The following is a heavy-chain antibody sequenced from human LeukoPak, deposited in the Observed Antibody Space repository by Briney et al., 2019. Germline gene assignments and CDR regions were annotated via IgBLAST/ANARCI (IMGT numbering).Heavy chain of an antibody. J-gene: IGHJ6*02. CDR3: ARDRPTAMESSFYFYGMDV. Sequence: ASVKVSCKASGYTFTSYGISWVRQSPGQGLEWMGWINSYNGNTNYAQKLQGRVTMTTDTSTSTAYMEVRSLRSDDTAVFYCARDRPTAMESSFYFYGMDVWGQGTTVTVSS. CDR2: INSYNGNT. D-gene: IGHD5-18*01. CDR1: GYTFTSYG. V-gene: IGHV1-18*01.